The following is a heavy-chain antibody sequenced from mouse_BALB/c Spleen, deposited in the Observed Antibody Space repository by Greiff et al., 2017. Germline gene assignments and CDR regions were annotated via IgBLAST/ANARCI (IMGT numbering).Heavy chain of an antibody. J-gene: IGHJ1*01. Sequence: EVKLVESGGGLVQPKGSLKLSCAASGFTFNTYAMNWVRQAPGKGLEWVARIRSKSNNYATYYADSVKDRFTISRDDSQSMLYLQMNNLKTEDTAMYYCVSGYYGDWYFDVWGAGTTVTVSS. CDR1: GFTFNTYA. V-gene: IGHV10-1*02. CDR2: IRSKSNNYAT. D-gene: IGHD1-1*01. CDR3: VSGYYGDWYFDV.